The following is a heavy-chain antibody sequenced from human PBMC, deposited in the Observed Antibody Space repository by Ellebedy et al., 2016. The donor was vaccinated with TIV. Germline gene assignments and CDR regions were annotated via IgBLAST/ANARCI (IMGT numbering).Heavy chain of an antibody. D-gene: IGHD7-27*01. CDR1: GFAFSNNP. CDR2: ISARGDAI. CDR3: AKDLPNWANDF. Sequence: GGSLRLSXGGSGFAFSNNPMNWVRQAPGKGLEWVSYISARGDAIDYADSVKGRFTISRDNAKHSLYLQMNSLRADDSGVYYCAKDLPNWANDFWGQGALVTVSS. J-gene: IGHJ4*02. V-gene: IGHV3-48*04.